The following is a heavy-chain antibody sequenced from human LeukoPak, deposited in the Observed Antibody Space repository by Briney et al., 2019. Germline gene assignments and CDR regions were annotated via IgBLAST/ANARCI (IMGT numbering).Heavy chain of an antibody. J-gene: IGHJ6*02. V-gene: IGHV1-69*01. Sequence: GASMKVSCKASGGTFSSYAISWVRQAPGQGLEWMGGIIPIFGTANYAQKFQGRVTITADESTSTAYMELSSLRSEDTAVYYCARVCSYYYYGMDVWGQGTTVTVSS. CDR1: GGTFSSYA. CDR3: ARVCSYYYYGMDV. D-gene: IGHD2-15*01. CDR2: IIPIFGTA.